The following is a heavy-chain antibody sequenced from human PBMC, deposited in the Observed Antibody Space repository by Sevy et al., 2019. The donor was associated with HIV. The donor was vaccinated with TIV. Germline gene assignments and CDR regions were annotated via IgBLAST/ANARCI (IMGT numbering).Heavy chain of an antibody. CDR3: ARGGGNGWYYFDY. Sequence: ASVKVSCKASGGTFSSYGISWVRQAPGQGLEWMGGIIPILGTVNYAQNFQGRVTFTADESTKTAYMELSSLRSEDTAVYYCARGGGNGWYYFDYWGQETLVTVSS. CDR1: GGTFSSYG. CDR2: IIPILGTV. V-gene: IGHV1-69*13. D-gene: IGHD6-19*01. J-gene: IGHJ4*02.